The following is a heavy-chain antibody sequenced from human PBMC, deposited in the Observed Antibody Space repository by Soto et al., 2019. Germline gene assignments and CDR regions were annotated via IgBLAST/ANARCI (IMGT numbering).Heavy chain of an antibody. CDR2: VYYSGNT. D-gene: IGHD2-15*01. CDR3: ARLVPGGSVDY. CDR1: GDSSSSYY. Sequence: SLTCTVPGDSSSSYYWSWIRQPPGKGLEYIGYVYYSGNTNYNPSLKSRVTISLGTSKNQFSLRLTSVTAADTAVYYCARLVPGGSVDYWGQGTLVTVSS. V-gene: IGHV4-59*01. J-gene: IGHJ4*02.